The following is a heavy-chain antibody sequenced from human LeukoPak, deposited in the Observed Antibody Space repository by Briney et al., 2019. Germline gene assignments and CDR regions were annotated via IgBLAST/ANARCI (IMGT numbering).Heavy chain of an antibody. D-gene: IGHD2-2*01. CDR3: ARGSYCSSTSCSRLAYYYYYYGMDV. V-gene: IGHV4-34*01. Sequence: SETLSLTCAVYGGSFSGYYWSWIRQPPGKGLEWIGEINHSGSTNHNPSLKSRVTISVDTSKNQFSLKLSSVTAADTAVYYCARGSYCSSTSCSRLAYYYYYYGMDVWGQGTTVTVSS. CDR1: GGSFSGYY. CDR2: INHSGST. J-gene: IGHJ6*02.